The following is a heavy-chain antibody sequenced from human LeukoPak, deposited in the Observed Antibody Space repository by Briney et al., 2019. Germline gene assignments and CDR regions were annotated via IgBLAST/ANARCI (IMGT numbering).Heavy chain of an antibody. Sequence: PSETLSLTCTVSGGSISSSSYYWGWIRQPPGKGLEWIGSIYYSGSTYYNPSLKSRVAISADRSKNQFSLKVSSVTAADTAVYYCARDGDSSGWTRSDYWGQGTLVTVSS. CDR2: IYYSGST. D-gene: IGHD6-19*01. CDR3: ARDGDSSGWTRSDY. CDR1: GGSISSSSYY. J-gene: IGHJ4*02. V-gene: IGHV4-39*07.